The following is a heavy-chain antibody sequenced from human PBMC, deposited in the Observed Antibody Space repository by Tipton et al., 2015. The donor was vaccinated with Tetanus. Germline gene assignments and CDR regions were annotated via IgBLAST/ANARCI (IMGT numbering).Heavy chain of an antibody. J-gene: IGHJ5*02. CDR1: GHNSRSYW. V-gene: IGHV5-51*01. CDR2: IYPGDSDA. D-gene: IGHD3-10*01. Sequence: QLVQSGAEVKKPGQSLKISCEVSGHNSRSYWISWVRQMPGKGLEWMGIIYPGDSDATYSPPFRGQVTISADKSISTAYLEWSSLKASDTAIYFCARLPKHYSASGSTWGQGTLVTVSS. CDR3: ARLPKHYSASGST.